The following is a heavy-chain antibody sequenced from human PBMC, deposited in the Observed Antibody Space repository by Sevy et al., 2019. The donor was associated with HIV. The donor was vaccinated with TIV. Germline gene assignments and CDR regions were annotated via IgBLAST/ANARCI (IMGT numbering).Heavy chain of an antibody. CDR2: ISGSSSYT. Sequence: SCAASGFTFSDYYINWIRQAPGKGLEWVSYISGSSSYTNYADSVKGRFTISRDNAKNSLYLQMNSLRAEDTAVYYCARVGCSISSCPKGDAFDIWGQGTMVTVSS. CDR1: GFTFSDYY. CDR3: ARVGCSISSCPKGDAFDI. J-gene: IGHJ3*02. V-gene: IGHV3-11*06. D-gene: IGHD2-2*01.